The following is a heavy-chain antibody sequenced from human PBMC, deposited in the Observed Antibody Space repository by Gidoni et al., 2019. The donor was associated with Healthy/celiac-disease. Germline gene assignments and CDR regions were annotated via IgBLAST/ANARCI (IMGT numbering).Heavy chain of an antibody. Sequence: QLQLQESGPGLVKPSETLSLTCTVPGGSISSSSYYWGWIRQPPGKGLEWIGSIYYSGSTYYNPSLKSRVTISVDTSKNQFSLKLSSVTAADTAVYYCARDPSGYSYGYGAFDIWGQGTMVTVSS. J-gene: IGHJ3*02. D-gene: IGHD5-18*01. CDR1: GGSISSSSYY. CDR2: IYYSGST. CDR3: ARDPSGYSYGYGAFDI. V-gene: IGHV4-39*07.